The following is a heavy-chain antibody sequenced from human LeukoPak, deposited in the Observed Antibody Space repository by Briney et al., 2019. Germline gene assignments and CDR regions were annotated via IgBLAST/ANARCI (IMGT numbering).Heavy chain of an antibody. V-gene: IGHV3-23*01. CDR3: ARDIVKQWLVGMDV. CDR2: ISDDGYGT. J-gene: IGHJ6*04. D-gene: IGHD6-19*01. CDR1: GYIFDSYA. Sequence: GGSLRLSCAASGYIFDSYAATWVRQAPGKGLECISSISDDGYGTYYADSVKGRFTISRDNSKNTLYLQMNSLRAEDTAVYYCARDIVKQWLVGMDVWGKATTVTVSS.